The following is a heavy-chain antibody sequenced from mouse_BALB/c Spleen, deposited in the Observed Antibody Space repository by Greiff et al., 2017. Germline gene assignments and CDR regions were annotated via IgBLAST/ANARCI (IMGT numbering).Heavy chain of an antibody. J-gene: IGHJ4*01. D-gene: IGHD2-10*01. V-gene: IGHV2-2*02. CDR2: IWSGGST. CDR3: ARASRAYYKGNAMDY. CDR1: GFSLTSYG. Sequence: QVQLKESGPGLVQPSQSLSITCTVSGFSLTSYGVHWVRQSPGKGLEWLGVIWSGGSTDYNAAFISRLSISKDNSKSQVFFKMNSLQANDTAIYYCARASRAYYKGNAMDYWGQGTSVTVSS.